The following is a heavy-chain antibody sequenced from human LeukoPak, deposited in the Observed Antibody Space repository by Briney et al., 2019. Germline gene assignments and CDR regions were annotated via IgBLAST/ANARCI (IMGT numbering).Heavy chain of an antibody. CDR3: VKRRAPVDGSPFDY. Sequence: PGGSLRLSCAASGFTFSNYVMTWVRQAPGKGLEWVSAISGGGDTTFYADSVKGRFTISRDNSRNTLYLQMSSLRAEDTAVYYCVKRRAPVDGSPFDYWGQGSLVTVSS. CDR1: GFTFSNYV. V-gene: IGHV3-23*01. CDR2: ISGGGDTT. D-gene: IGHD3-10*01. J-gene: IGHJ4*02.